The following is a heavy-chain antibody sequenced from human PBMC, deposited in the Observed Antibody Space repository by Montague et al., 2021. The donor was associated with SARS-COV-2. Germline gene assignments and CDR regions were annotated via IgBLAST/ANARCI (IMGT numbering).Heavy chain of an antibody. CDR2: IYSSGSPI. D-gene: IGHD7-27*01. J-gene: IGHJ4*01. V-gene: IGHV3-48*03. CDR3: ARDRDFDNGNWGYYFDF. CDR1: GFTFSSSE. Sequence: SLRLSCAASGFTFSSSEMIWVRQAPGKGLEWLAYIYSSGSPILYADSVKGRFTISRDNAKNSLYLQMNSLRAEDTALYYCARDRDFDNGNWGYYFDFWGQGTLVTVSA.